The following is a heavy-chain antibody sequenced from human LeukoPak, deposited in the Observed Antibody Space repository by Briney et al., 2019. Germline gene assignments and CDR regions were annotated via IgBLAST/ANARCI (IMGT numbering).Heavy chain of an antibody. CDR1: GGSISNYD. J-gene: IGHJ5*02. CDR2: IYYSGSS. CDR3: ARAVHPTPSWFDP. Sequence: SETLSLTCAVSGGSISNYDWTWIRQPPGKELEWVGYIYYSGSSNFHPSLTSRLTISLDTSKNQFSSRLTSVTAADTAVYYCARAVHPTPSWFDPWGQGTLVTVS. V-gene: IGHV4-59*01. D-gene: IGHD3-10*01.